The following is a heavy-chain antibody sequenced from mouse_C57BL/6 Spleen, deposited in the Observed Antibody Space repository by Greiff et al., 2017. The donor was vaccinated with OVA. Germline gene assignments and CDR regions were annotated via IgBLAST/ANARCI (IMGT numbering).Heavy chain of an antibody. CDR1: GYAFSSYW. D-gene: IGHD2-4*01. J-gene: IGHJ3*01. Sequence: QVQLQQSGAELVKPGASVKISCKASGYAFSSYWMNWVKQRPGKGLEWIGQIYPGDGDTNYNGKFKGKATLTADKSSSTAYMQLNSLTSEDSAVYFCARAYDYPAWFAYWGQGTLVTVSA. CDR2: IYPGDGDT. CDR3: ARAYDYPAWFAY. V-gene: IGHV1-80*01.